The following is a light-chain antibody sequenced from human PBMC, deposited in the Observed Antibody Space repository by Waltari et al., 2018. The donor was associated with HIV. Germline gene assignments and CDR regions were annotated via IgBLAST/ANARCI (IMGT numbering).Light chain of an antibody. J-gene: IGKJ1*01. V-gene: IGKV1-5*03. CDR2: EAS. CDR3: QQYRSFRT. CDR1: QNIYYW. Sequence: DIQMTPSPSTLSASVGDRVTITCRASQNIYYWLAWYQQKPGQAPRLLIHEASFLESGVPSRFSGSGFGTEFTLTISSLQPDDFATYFCQQYRSFRTFGQGTEV.